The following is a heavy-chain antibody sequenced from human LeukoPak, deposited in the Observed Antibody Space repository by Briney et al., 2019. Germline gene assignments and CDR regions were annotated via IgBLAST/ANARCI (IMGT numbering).Heavy chain of an antibody. V-gene: IGHV3-30*01. J-gene: IGHJ4*02. D-gene: IGHD3-10*01. CDR2: ISYDGGIT. CDR3: ARDSTYYYASGSSGPHYFDY. Sequence: GRSLRLSCAASGFTFSSCAMHWVRQAPGKGLEWVAVISYDGGITNYADSVKGRFTISRDNSKNTLYLQLNSLRAEDAAVYYCARDSTYYYASGSSGPHYFDYWGQGTLVTVSS. CDR1: GFTFSSCA.